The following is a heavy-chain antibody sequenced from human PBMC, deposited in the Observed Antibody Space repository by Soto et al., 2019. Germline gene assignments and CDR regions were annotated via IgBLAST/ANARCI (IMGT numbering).Heavy chain of an antibody. CDR2: ISSSSSYI. Sequence: GGSRRLSCAPSGFTFSRNSMKWVPQAPGKGTQRVPSISSSSSYIYYADSVKGRFTISRHTAKNSLYLQMNRLRTEDTAVYYCARDSTYYYGSGSYYKPQPNYYYYGMEVWGKGTTVTVSS. D-gene: IGHD3-10*01. CDR3: ARDSTYYYGSGSYYKPQPNYYYYGMEV. V-gene: IGHV3-21*01. J-gene: IGHJ6*04. CDR1: GFTFSRNS.